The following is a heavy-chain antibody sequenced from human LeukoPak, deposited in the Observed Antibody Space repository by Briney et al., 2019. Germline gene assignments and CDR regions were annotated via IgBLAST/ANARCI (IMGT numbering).Heavy chain of an antibody. Sequence: ASVKVSCKPSRYTFTSYGISWVRQAPRHRLEWMGWISAYNGNTNYAQKLQGRVTMTTDTSTSTAYMELRSLRYTAVYYCARTGEAMVTLDPDYWGQGTLVTVSS. CDR2: ISAYNGNT. CDR3: ARTGEAMVTLDPDY. J-gene: IGHJ4*02. D-gene: IGHD5-18*01. CDR1: RYTFTSYG. V-gene: IGHV1-18*01.